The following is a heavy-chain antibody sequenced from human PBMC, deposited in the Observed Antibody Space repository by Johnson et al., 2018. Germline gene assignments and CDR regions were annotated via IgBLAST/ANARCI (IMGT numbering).Heavy chain of an antibody. CDR3: AKDKYSYGYEDAFDI. J-gene: IGHJ3*02. D-gene: IGHD5-18*01. V-gene: IGHV3-30*18. Sequence: QVQLVESGGGVVQXGRSLRLSCAASGFTFSSYGMHWVRQAPGKGLEWVAVISYDGSNKYYADSVKGRFTISRDNSKNTLYLQMNSLIAEDTAVYYCAKDKYSYGYEDAFDIWGQGTMVTVSS. CDR2: ISYDGSNK. CDR1: GFTFSSYG.